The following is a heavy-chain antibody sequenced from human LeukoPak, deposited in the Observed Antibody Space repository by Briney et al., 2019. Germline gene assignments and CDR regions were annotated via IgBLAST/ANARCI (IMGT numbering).Heavy chain of an antibody. Sequence: GGSLRLSCAASGFXFSSYGIHWVRQAPGKGLEWVAVIWYDGSNKYYADSVKGRFTISRDNSKNALYLQMNSLRAEDTAVYYCARGAHCSGGSCSDAFDIWGQGTMVTVSS. CDR1: GFXFSSYG. J-gene: IGHJ3*02. V-gene: IGHV3-33*01. CDR2: IWYDGSNK. D-gene: IGHD2-15*01. CDR3: ARGAHCSGGSCSDAFDI.